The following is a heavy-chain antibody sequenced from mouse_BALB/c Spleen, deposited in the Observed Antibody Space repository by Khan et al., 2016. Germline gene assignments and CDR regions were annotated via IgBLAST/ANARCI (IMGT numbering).Heavy chain of an antibody. CDR1: GYTFTNYG. CDR2: INTYSGES. V-gene: IGHV9-3-1*01. CDR3: ARYRYYYGSSRYFDV. D-gene: IGHD1-1*01. Sequence: QIQLVQSGPELKKPGKTVKISCKASGYTFTNYGMNWVKQAPGMGLKWMGWINTYSGESTYADDFKGRFAFSLENSANTAYLQINNLKNEDTATYFGARYRYYYGSSRYFDVWGAGTTVTVSS. J-gene: IGHJ1*01.